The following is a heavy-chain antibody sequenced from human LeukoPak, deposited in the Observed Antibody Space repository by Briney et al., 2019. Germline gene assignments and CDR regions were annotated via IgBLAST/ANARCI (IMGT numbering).Heavy chain of an antibody. CDR2: ISGSGGST. CDR1: GFTFSSYG. Sequence: GGSLRLSCAASGFTFSSYGMSWVRQAPGKGLEWVSAISGSGGSTYYADSVKGRFTISRDNAKNSLYLQMNSLRAEDTAVYYCARDLPGGWWGYAFDIWGQGTMVTVSS. J-gene: IGHJ3*02. D-gene: IGHD2-15*01. V-gene: IGHV3-23*01. CDR3: ARDLPGGWWGYAFDI.